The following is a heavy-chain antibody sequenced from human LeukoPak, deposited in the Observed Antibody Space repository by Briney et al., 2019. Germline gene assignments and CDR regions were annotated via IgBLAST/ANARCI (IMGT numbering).Heavy chain of an antibody. CDR2: ISSSGSTI. V-gene: IGHV3-11*04. D-gene: IGHD4-17*01. Sequence: GGSLRLSCAASGFTFSDYYMSWIRQAPGKGLEWVSYISSSGSTIYYADSVKGRFTISRDNDKNSLYLRMNSLRAEDTAVYYCASLSGGDYGDYVAPGYWGQGTLVTVSS. J-gene: IGHJ4*02. CDR3: ASLSGGDYGDYVAPGY. CDR1: GFTFSDYY.